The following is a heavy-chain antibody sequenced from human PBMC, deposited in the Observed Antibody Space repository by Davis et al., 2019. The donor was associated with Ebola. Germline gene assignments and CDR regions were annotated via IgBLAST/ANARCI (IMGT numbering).Heavy chain of an antibody. CDR2: ISQSGST. D-gene: IGHD3-22*01. J-gene: IGHJ4*02. CDR3: AREERGYYYDSSGYYLDY. V-gene: IGHV4-4*02. CDR1: GDSISSSNW. Sequence: SETLSLTCAVSGDSISSSNWWSWVRQPPGKGLEWIGEISQSGSTNYNPSLKSRVTISVDKSKNQFSLKLSSVTAADTAVYYCAREERGYYYDSSGYYLDYWGQGTLVTVSS.